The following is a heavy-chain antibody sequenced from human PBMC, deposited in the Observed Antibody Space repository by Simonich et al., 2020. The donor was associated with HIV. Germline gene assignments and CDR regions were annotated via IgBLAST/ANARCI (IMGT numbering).Heavy chain of an antibody. Sequence: QVQLVQSGAEVKKTGSSVKVSCKASGGPFSSYAINWVRQAPGQGLEGMEGISPIIGTANYAQKFQGRVTITADEYTSTAYMELRGLRFEDTAVYYCARGRGYVAASGKYYFDYWGQGTLVTVSS. CDR3: ARGRGYVAASGKYYFDY. J-gene: IGHJ4*02. D-gene: IGHD6-13*01. CDR2: ISPIIGTA. CDR1: GGPFSSYA. V-gene: IGHV1-69*13.